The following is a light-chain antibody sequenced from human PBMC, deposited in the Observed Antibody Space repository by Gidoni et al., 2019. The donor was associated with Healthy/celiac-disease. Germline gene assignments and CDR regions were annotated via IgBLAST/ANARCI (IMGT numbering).Light chain of an antibody. J-gene: IGKJ2*01. Sequence: DFQMPQSPSSLSASVGDRATITCRASQSISSYLNWYQQKPGKAPKPLIYAASSLQSGVPSRFSGSGSGTDFTLTISSLQPEDFATYYCQQSYSNPVTFGQGTKLEIK. V-gene: IGKV1-39*01. CDR1: QSISSY. CDR3: QQSYSNPVT. CDR2: AAS.